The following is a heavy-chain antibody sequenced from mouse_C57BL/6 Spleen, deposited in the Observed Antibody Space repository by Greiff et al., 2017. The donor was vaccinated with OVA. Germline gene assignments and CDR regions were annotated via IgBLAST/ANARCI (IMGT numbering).Heavy chain of an antibody. D-gene: IGHD2-14*01. CDR2: ISNGGGCT. CDR1: GFTFSDYY. CDR3: ARRYRAMDY. Sequence: EVQLVESGGGLVQPGGSLKLSCAASGFTFSDYYMYWVRQTPEKRLEWVAYISNGGGCTYYPDTVKGRFTLSRDNAKHTLYLQMSRRKSEDTAMYYCARRYRAMDYWGQGTSVTVAS. J-gene: IGHJ4*01. V-gene: IGHV5-12*01.